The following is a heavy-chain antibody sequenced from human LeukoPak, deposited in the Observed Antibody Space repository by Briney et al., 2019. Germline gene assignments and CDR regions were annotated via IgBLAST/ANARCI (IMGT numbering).Heavy chain of an antibody. CDR2: ISGSGGST. Sequence: PGGSLRLSCAASGFTFSNHAISWVRQAPGKGLEWVSTISGSGGSTYYADSVKGRFTISRDNSKNTLYLQINSLRAEDTALYYCAKGEDSSGWYPSYFDYWGQGTLVTVSS. D-gene: IGHD6-19*01. V-gene: IGHV3-23*01. CDR3: AKGEDSSGWYPSYFDY. CDR1: GFTFSNHA. J-gene: IGHJ4*02.